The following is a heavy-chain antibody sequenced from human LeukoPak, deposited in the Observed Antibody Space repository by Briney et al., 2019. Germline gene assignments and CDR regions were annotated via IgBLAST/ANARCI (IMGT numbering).Heavy chain of an antibody. J-gene: IGHJ4*02. D-gene: IGHD3-10*01. CDR3: ARDLEVLLWFGELSPYDY. V-gene: IGHV1-69*04. Sequence: ASVKVSCKASGGTFSSYAISWVRQAPGQGLEWMGRIIPILGIANYAQKFQGRVTITADKSTSTAYMELSSLRSEDTAVYYCARDLEVLLWFGELSPYDYWGQGTLVTVSS. CDR2: IIPILGIA. CDR1: GGTFSSYA.